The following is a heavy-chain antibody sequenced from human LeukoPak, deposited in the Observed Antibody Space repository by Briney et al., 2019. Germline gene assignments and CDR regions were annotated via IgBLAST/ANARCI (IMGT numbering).Heavy chain of an antibody. J-gene: IGHJ4*02. CDR2: IHYSGST. Sequence: SETLSLTCTVSGGSISSYYWSWIRQPPGKGLEWIGYIHYSGSTNYNPSLKSRVTISVDTSKNQLSLKLSSVTAADTAVYYCARGAFGVVTHFDYWGQGTLVTVSS. CDR3: ARGAFGVVTHFDY. V-gene: IGHV4-59*01. D-gene: IGHD3-3*01. CDR1: GGSISSYY.